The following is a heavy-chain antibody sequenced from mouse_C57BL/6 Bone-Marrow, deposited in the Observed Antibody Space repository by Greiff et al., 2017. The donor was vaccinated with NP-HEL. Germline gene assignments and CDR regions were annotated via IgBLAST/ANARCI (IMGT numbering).Heavy chain of an antibody. CDR2: INPSTGGT. D-gene: IGHD1-1*01. Sequence: EVQLQQSGPELVKPGASVKISCKASGYSFTGYYMNWVKQSPEKSLEWIGEINPSTGGTTYNQKFKAKATLTVDKSSSTAYMQLKSLTSEDSAVYYCARGNYYGSSTGDYWGQGTSVTVSS. V-gene: IGHV1-42*01. CDR1: GYSFTGYY. J-gene: IGHJ4*01. CDR3: ARGNYYGSSTGDY.